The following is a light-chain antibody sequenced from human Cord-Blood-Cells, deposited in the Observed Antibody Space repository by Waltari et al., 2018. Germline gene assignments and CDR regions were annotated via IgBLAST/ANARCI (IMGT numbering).Light chain of an antibody. CDR2: DAS. CDR1: QSVSSY. CDR3: QQRSNWPPYT. J-gene: IGKJ2*01. V-gene: IGKV3-11*01. Sequence: ELVLTQSPATLSLSPGERATLSCRASQSVSSYLAWYQQKPGQAPSLLIYDASNRANGIPARFSGSGSGTDFTLTISSLEPEDFAVYYCQQRSNWPPYTFGQGTKLEIK.